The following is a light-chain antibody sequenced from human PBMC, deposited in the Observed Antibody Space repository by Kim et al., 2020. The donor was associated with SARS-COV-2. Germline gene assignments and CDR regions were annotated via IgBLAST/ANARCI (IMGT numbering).Light chain of an antibody. J-gene: IGLJ1*01. CDR1: SSDVGGYNY. V-gene: IGLV2-8*01. CDR2: EVT. Sequence: GRSVTLACTGTSSDVGGYNYVSWYQHHPGKAPKLMIYEVTKRPSGVPDRFSGSKSGNTASLTVSGLQAEDEADYYCGSYVGNNNFVFGTGTKVTVL. CDR3: GSYVGNNNFV.